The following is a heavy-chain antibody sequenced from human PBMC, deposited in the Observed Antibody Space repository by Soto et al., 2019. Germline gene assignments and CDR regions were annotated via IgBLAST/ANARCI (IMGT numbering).Heavy chain of an antibody. J-gene: IGHJ6*02. CDR3: AKRQQLVRYYYGLDV. CDR1: GGSISSGGYS. V-gene: IGHV4-30-2*01. D-gene: IGHD6-13*01. CDR2: IYHSGST. Sequence: SETLSLTCAVSGGSISSGGYSWSWIRQPPGKGLEWIGYIYHSGSTNYNPSLKSRVNISVDRSKNQFSLKLSSVTAADTAVYYCAKRQQLVRYYYGLDVWGQGTTVT.